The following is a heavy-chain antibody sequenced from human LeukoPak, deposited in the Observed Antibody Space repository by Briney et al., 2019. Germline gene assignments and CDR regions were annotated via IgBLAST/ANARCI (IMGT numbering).Heavy chain of an antibody. J-gene: IGHJ4*02. CDR1: GFTFSHYE. CDR3: AKDWGSYFASGSSYLDY. CDR2: IRFVDSSK. D-gene: IGHD3-10*01. Sequence: GGSLRLSCAASGFTFSHYEMNWVRQAPGKGLEWISYIRFVDSSKSYADSVKGRFTISRDNSKNTLSLQVNSLRTDDTAVYYCAKDWGSYFASGSSYLDYRGQGTLVSVSS. V-gene: IGHV3-48*03.